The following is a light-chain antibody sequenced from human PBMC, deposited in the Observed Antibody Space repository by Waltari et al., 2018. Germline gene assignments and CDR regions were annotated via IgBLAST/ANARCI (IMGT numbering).Light chain of an antibody. J-gene: IGLJ3*02. CDR2: DVT. V-gene: IGLV2-11*01. CDR1: SSAVGCYTY. CDR3: CSYAGSITFWV. Sequence: QSALTHPRSVSGSPGQSVPISSTVHSSAVGCYTYGSWYQHHPGKAPKLIIYDVTKRPSGVPDRFSASKSDNTASLTISGLQAEDEADYYFCSYAGSITFWVFGGGTKLTVL.